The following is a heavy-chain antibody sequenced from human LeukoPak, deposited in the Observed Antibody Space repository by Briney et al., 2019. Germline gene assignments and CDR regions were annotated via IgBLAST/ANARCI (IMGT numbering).Heavy chain of an antibody. Sequence: ASVKVSCKASGYTFTSYGISGVRQAPGQGLEWMGWISAYNGNTNYAQKLQGRVTMTTDTSTSTAYMELRSLRSDDTAVYYCARAWGYCGGDCYLSSPLSRLDPWGQGTLVTVSS. CDR1: GYTFTSYG. CDR2: ISAYNGNT. V-gene: IGHV1-18*01. J-gene: IGHJ5*02. CDR3: ARAWGYCGGDCYLSSPLSRLDP. D-gene: IGHD2-21*02.